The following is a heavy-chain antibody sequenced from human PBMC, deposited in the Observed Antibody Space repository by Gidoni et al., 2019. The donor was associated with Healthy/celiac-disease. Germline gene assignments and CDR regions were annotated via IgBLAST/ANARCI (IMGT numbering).Heavy chain of an antibody. Sequence: QITLKESGPTMVKPTQTPTLNCTFSGFSLSTSGVGVGWIRQPPGKALEWLALIYWDDDKRYSPSLKSRLTITKDTSKNQVVLTMTNMDPVDTATYYCAHRGDYSYEFDYWGQGTLVTVSS. V-gene: IGHV2-5*02. CDR2: IYWDDDK. CDR3: AHRGDYSYEFDY. CDR1: GFSLSTSGVG. J-gene: IGHJ4*02. D-gene: IGHD5-18*01.